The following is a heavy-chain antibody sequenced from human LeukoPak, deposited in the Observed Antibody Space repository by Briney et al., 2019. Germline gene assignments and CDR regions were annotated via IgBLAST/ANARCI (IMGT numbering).Heavy chain of an antibody. CDR3: TTSRRFYYGSGTFQY. D-gene: IGHD3-10*01. CDR2: LDPVDGET. CDR1: GYTLNALC. J-gene: IGHJ1*01. Sequence: ASVKVSCKASGYTLNALCIHWVRQAPGKGLEWMGGLDPVDGETIYAQRFQGRVTMTEDTSTDTAYLDLRSLRSDDTAVYYCTTSRRFYYGSGTFQYWGQGTLLTVSS. V-gene: IGHV1-24*01.